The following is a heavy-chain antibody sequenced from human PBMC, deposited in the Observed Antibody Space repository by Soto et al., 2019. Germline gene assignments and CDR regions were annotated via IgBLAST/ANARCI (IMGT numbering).Heavy chain of an antibody. CDR3: ARGNGPYYDFWSGYYYYYGMDV. D-gene: IGHD3-3*01. CDR2: MNPNSGNT. J-gene: IGHJ6*02. V-gene: IGHV1-8*01. Sequence: ASVKVSCKASGYTFTSYDINWVRQATGQGLEWMGWMNPNSGNTGYAQKFQGRVTMTRNTSISTAYMELSSLRSEDTAVYYCARGNGPYYDFWSGYYYYYGMDVWGQGTTVTSP. CDR1: GYTFTSYD.